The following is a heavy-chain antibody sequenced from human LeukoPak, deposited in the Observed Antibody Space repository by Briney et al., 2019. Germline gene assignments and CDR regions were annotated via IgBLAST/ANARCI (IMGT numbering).Heavy chain of an antibody. D-gene: IGHD3-22*01. J-gene: IGHJ4*02. CDR1: GFTFDDYG. CDR2: INWNGGST. CDR3: ARVMGSGYSLDY. Sequence: GGSLRLSCAASGFTFDDYGMRWVHQAPGKGLEWVSGINWNGGSTGYADSVKGRFTISRENAKNSLYLQMNSLRAEDTASYYCARVMGSGYSLDYWGQGTLVTVSS. V-gene: IGHV3-20*04.